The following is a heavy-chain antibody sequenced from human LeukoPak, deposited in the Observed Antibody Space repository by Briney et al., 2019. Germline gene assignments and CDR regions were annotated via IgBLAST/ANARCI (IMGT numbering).Heavy chain of an antibody. CDR2: INPNSGGI. D-gene: IGHD5-12*01. Sequence: ASVKVSCKASGYTFTGYYMHWVRQAPGQGLEWMGWINPNSGGINYAQKFQGRVTMTRDTSVNTAYMELSRLRSDDTAVYYCARGLSGYDYAYWGQGTLVTVSS. V-gene: IGHV1-2*02. CDR1: GYTFTGYY. J-gene: IGHJ4*02. CDR3: ARGLSGYDYAY.